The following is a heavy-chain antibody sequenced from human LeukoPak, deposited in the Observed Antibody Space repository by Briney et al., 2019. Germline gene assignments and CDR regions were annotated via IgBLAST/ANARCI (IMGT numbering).Heavy chain of an antibody. J-gene: IGHJ6*03. V-gene: IGHV4-39*07. D-gene: IGHD7-27*01. CDR3: ARVFTGDKYYYYYYMGV. Sequence: SETLSLTCIVSGGSISSSSYYWGWIRQPPGKGLEWIGSIYYSGSTYYNPSLKSRVTISVDTSKNQFSLKLSSVTAADTAVYYCARVFTGDKYYYYYYMGVWGKGTTVTVSS. CDR2: IYYSGST. CDR1: GGSISSSSYY.